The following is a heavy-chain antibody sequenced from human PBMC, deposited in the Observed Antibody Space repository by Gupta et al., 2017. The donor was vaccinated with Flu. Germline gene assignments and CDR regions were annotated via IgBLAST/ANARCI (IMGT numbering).Heavy chain of an antibody. CDR3: AREVVPAAVRAIDFYYGTDV. CDR2: IYHSGSA. Sequence: QVQLQEAGPGLVKPSETLSLTCAVSGYSISNNYYWGWIRQPPGKGLEWIASIYHSGSAYYNPSLKSRVAISVDTSKNQFSLNLSSVTAADTAVYYCAREVVPAAVRAIDFYYGTDVWGRGTTGTVSS. J-gene: IGHJ6*02. V-gene: IGHV4-38-2*02. CDR1: GYSISNNYY. D-gene: IGHD2-2*01.